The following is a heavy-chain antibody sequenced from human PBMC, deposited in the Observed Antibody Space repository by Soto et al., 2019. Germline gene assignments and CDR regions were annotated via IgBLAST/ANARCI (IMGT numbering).Heavy chain of an antibody. CDR2: MNPNSGNT. Sequence: ASVKVSCTASGYTFTSYDINWVRQATGQGLEWMGWMNPNSGNTGYAQKFQGRVTMTRNTSISTAYMELSSLRSEDTAVYYCARGVVGYYDFWSGYYPNYYYYYMDVWGKGTTVTVSS. CDR3: ARGVVGYYDFWSGYYPNYYYYYMDV. D-gene: IGHD3-3*01. J-gene: IGHJ6*03. CDR1: GYTFTSYD. V-gene: IGHV1-8*01.